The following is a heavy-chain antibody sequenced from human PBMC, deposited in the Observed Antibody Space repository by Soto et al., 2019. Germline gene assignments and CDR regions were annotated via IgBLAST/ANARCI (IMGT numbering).Heavy chain of an antibody. CDR3: ARDYDVNTAVDYWYFDL. D-gene: IGHD5-18*01. J-gene: IGHJ2*01. Sequence: QVQLQESGPRLVTPSETLTLTCSLSGGSITNHYWGWLRQPPGKGLEFIGRIYPSGRAHYNPSLQSRVTMSVHTSKNQFSLKVNSETAADTAIYYCARDYDVNTAVDYWYFDLWGRGTLVTVSS. CDR1: GGSITNHY. V-gene: IGHV4-4*07. CDR2: IYPSGRA.